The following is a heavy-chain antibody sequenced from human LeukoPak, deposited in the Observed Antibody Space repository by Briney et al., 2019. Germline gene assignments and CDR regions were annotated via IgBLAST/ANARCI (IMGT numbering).Heavy chain of an antibody. D-gene: IGHD1-26*01. V-gene: IGHV6-1*01. CDR3: ARHYGGSYPSPFDY. Sequence: SQTLSLTCAISGDSISSSSFTWNWIRQSPSRGLEWLGRTYYMSNWYNDYAVSVKSRLIINPDTSKNQFSLKLSSVTAADTAVYYCARHYGGSYPSPFDYWGQGTLVTVSS. CDR2: TYYMSNWYN. CDR1: GDSISSSSFT. J-gene: IGHJ4*02.